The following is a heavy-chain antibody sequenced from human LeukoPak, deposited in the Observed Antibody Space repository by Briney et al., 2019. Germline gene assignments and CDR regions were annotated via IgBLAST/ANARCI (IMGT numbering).Heavy chain of an antibody. CDR2: IIPILGIA. D-gene: IGHD3-10*01. V-gene: IGHV1-69*04. Sequence: SVKVSCKASGGTFSSYAISWVRQAPGQGLEGMGRIIPILGIANYAQKFQGRVTITADKSTSTAYMELSSLRSEDTAVYYCARSRGSGSYDALDIWGQGTMVTVSS. CDR1: GGTFSSYA. CDR3: ARSRGSGSYDALDI. J-gene: IGHJ3*02.